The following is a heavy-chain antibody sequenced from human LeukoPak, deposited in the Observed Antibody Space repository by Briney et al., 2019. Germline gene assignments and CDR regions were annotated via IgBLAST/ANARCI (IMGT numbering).Heavy chain of an antibody. Sequence: PGGSLRLSCAASGFTFSSYSMNWVRQAPGKGLEWVSSISSSSSYIYYADSVKGRFTISRDNAKNSLYLQMNSLRAEDTAVYYCARDNDGLGGFDIWGQGTMVTVSS. J-gene: IGHJ3*02. CDR2: ISSSSSYI. V-gene: IGHV3-21*01. CDR3: ARDNDGLGGFDI. D-gene: IGHD6-19*01. CDR1: GFTFSSYS.